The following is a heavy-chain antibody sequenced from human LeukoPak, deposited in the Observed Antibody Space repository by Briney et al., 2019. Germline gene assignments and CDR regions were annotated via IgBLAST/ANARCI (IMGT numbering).Heavy chain of an antibody. V-gene: IGHV4-31*03. CDR3: ARGQDYGDYVRDFDC. Sequence: SQTLSLTCTVSGGSISSGGYYWSWIRQHPGKGLEWIGYIYYSGSTYYNPSLKSRVTISVDTSKNQFSLKLSSVTAADTAVYYCARGQDYGDYVRDFDCWGQGTLVTVSS. J-gene: IGHJ4*02. CDR1: GGSISSGGYY. D-gene: IGHD4-17*01. CDR2: IYYSGST.